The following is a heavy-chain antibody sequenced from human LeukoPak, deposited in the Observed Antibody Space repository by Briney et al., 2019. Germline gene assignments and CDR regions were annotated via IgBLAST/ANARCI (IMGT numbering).Heavy chain of an antibody. Sequence: TGGSLRLSCAASGFTFDDYAMHWVRLAPGKGLEWVSGISWKGDKIDYGDSVKGRFTISRDNGKKSVYLQMNSLTAEDTAVYYCAGGLDIAVAGPGGYFDYWGQGTLVTVSS. V-gene: IGHV3-9*01. CDR1: GFTFDDYA. CDR3: AGGLDIAVAGPGGYFDY. D-gene: IGHD6-19*01. CDR2: ISWKGDKI. J-gene: IGHJ4*02.